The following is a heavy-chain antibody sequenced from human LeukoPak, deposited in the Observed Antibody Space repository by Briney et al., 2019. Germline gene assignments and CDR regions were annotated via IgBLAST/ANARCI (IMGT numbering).Heavy chain of an antibody. CDR3: ARDGSSFWTFSKIYGMDA. V-gene: IGHV3-33*01. CDR2: IWYDGSNK. Sequence: LRLSCAASGFTFSSYGMHWVRQAPGKGLEWVAVIWYDGSNKYYADSVKGRFTISRDNSKNTLYLQMNSLRAEDTAVYYCARDGSSFWTFSKIYGMDAWGQGTTVTVSS. J-gene: IGHJ6*02. D-gene: IGHD3/OR15-3a*01. CDR1: GFTFSSYG.